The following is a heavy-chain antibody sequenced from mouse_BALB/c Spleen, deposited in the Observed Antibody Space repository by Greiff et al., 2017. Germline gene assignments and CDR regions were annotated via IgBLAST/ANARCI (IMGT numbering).Heavy chain of an antibody. J-gene: IGHJ1*01. Sequence: EVKLVESGGGLVKPGGSLKLSCAASGFTFSDYYMYWVRQTPEKRLEWVATISDGGSYTYYPDSVKGRFTISRDNAKNNLYLQMSSLKSEDTAMYYCARDGSSGYFDVWGAGTTVTVSS. CDR2: ISDGGSYT. CDR3: ARDGSSGYFDV. D-gene: IGHD1-1*01. V-gene: IGHV5-4*02. CDR1: GFTFSDYY.